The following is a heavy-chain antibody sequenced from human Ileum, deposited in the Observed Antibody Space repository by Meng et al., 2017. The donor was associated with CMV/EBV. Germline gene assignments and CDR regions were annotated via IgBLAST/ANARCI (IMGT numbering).Heavy chain of an antibody. D-gene: IGHD2-15*01. CDR3: VRQVVAASFDY. J-gene: IGHJ4*02. Sequence: LQESGPGLVKPSQTLSLTCTVSGGSITSGNYYWSWIRQPPGRGLEWIGYIYYSGSPYYKPSLKSRVTISLDTSKNQFSLNLRSVTATDSAVYYCVRQVVAASFDYWGQGALVTVSS. V-gene: IGHV4-30-4*08. CDR1: GGSITSGNYY. CDR2: IYYSGSP.